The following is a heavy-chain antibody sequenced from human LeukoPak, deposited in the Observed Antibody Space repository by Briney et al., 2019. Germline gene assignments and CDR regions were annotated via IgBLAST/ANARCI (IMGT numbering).Heavy chain of an antibody. Sequence: GGSLRLSCAASRFTLSNAWMSWVRQAPGEGLEWVGHIKSKTDGGTTDYAAPVKGRFTISRDDSKNTLYLQMNSLRTEDTAVYYCTTDRDYGDYPEYYFDYWGQGTLVTVSS. CDR1: RFTLSNAW. V-gene: IGHV3-15*01. CDR2: IKSKTDGGTT. D-gene: IGHD4-17*01. CDR3: TTDRDYGDYPEYYFDY. J-gene: IGHJ4*02.